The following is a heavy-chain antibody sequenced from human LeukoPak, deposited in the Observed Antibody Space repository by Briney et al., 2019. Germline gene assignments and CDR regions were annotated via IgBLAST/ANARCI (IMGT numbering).Heavy chain of an antibody. CDR3: AKDITGSGWTDAFDI. CDR1: GFTFSSYA. CDR2: ISGSGGST. D-gene: IGHD6-19*01. Sequence: PGGSLRLSCAASGFTFSSYAMSWVRQAPGKGLEWVSAISGSGGSTYYADSVKGRFTISRDNAKNSLYLQMNSLRAEDTALYYCAKDITGSGWTDAFDIWGQGTMVTVSS. V-gene: IGHV3-23*01. J-gene: IGHJ3*02.